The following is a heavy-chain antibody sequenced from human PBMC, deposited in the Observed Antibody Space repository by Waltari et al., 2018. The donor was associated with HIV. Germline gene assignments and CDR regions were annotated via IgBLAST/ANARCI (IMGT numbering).Heavy chain of an antibody. Sequence: QVQLVESGGGVVQPGRSLRLSCAASGFTCSTYAMHWVRQAPGKGLEWVAVISYDGSNKYYADSVKGRFTISRDNSKNTLYLQMNSLRAEDTAVYYCARDILVVVTATSYWGQGTLVTVSS. D-gene: IGHD2-15*01. CDR1: GFTCSTYA. CDR2: ISYDGSNK. V-gene: IGHV3-30*01. J-gene: IGHJ4*02. CDR3: ARDILVVVTATSY.